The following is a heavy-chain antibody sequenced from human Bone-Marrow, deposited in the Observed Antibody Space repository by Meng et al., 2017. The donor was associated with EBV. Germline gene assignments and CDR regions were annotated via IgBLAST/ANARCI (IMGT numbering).Heavy chain of an antibody. CDR1: GGPFNRDA. CDR3: ARGDGSMVRGYYFDH. D-gene: IGHD3-10*01. Sequence: VEVERSGAEVKKPGASVKVACKTSGGPFNRDAISWVRQAPGQGLEWLGGLIPMFGAPNYAQKFQGRVTITADASTSTAYMELRSLRSEDTAVYYCARGDGSMVRGYYFDHWGLGTLVTVSS. CDR2: LIPMFGAP. J-gene: IGHJ4*02. V-gene: IGHV1-69*01.